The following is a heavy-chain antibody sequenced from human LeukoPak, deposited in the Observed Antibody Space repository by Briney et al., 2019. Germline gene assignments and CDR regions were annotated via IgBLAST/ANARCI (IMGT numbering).Heavy chain of an antibody. CDR2: INHSGST. J-gene: IGHJ4*02. D-gene: IGHD1/OR15-1a*01. CDR1: GRPFRRYY. V-gene: IGHV4-34*01. CDR3: ATWNSGGGFDY. Sequence: SDTLTLPCAVYGRPFRRYYWRWLRQPPGKGLEWIGEINHSGSTNYNPSLKSRVTISVDTSKNQFSLKLSSVTAADTAVYYCATWNSGGGFDYWGQGTLVTV.